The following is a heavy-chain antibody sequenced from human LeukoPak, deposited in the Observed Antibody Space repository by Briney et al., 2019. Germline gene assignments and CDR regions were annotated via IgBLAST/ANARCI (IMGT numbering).Heavy chain of an antibody. V-gene: IGHV4-34*01. CDR2: INHSGST. Sequence: SETLSLTCAVYGGSFSGYYWSWIRQPPGKGLEWIGEINHSGSTNYNPSLKSRVTISVDTSKNQFSLKLSSVTAADTAVYYCARGRYCSSTSCYYYYYGMDVWGQGTTVTVSS. J-gene: IGHJ6*02. CDR3: ARGRYCSSTSCYYYYYGMDV. D-gene: IGHD2-2*01. CDR1: GGSFSGYY.